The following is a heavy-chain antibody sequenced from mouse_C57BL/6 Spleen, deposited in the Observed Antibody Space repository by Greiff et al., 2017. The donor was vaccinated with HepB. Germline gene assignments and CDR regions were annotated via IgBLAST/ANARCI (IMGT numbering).Heavy chain of an antibody. V-gene: IGHV1-50*01. D-gene: IGHD2-3*01. CDR2: IDPSDSYT. Sequence: QVHVKQPGAELVKPGASVKLSCKASGYTFTSYWMQWVKQRPGQGLEWIGEIDPSDSYTNYNQKFKGKATLTVDTSSSTAYMQLSSLTSEDSAVYYCARGGYDGYYVLGMDYWGQGTSVTVSS. CDR1: GYTFTSYW. J-gene: IGHJ4*01. CDR3: ARGGYDGYYVLGMDY.